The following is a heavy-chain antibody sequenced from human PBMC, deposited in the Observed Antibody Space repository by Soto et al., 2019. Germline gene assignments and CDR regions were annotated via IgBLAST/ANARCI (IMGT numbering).Heavy chain of an antibody. D-gene: IGHD5-18*01. CDR3: ARDAGYSYGSSDYYYGMDV. CDR1: GFTFSSYS. Sequence: GGSLRLSCAASGFTFSSYSMNWVRQAPGKGLEWVSSISSSSSYIYYADSVKGRFTISRDNAKNSRYLQMNSLKAEDTAVYYCARDAGYSYGSSDYYYGMDVWGQGTTVTVSS. CDR2: ISSSSSYI. J-gene: IGHJ6*02. V-gene: IGHV3-21*01.